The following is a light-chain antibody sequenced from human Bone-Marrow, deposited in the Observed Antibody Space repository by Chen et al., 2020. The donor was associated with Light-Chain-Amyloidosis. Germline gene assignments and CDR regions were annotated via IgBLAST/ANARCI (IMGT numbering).Light chain of an antibody. Sequence: DIVMTQSPTSLAVSLGERATINCRSSQSVLHSSNNKNYLAWYQQKPGQPPKLLIYWASTRESGVPDRFSASGSGTDFTLTISSLQAEDVAVYHCQQYYGTPTFGPGTIVDIK. CDR2: WAS. CDR3: QQYYGTPT. CDR1: QSVLHSSNNKNY. V-gene: IGKV4-1*01. J-gene: IGKJ3*01.